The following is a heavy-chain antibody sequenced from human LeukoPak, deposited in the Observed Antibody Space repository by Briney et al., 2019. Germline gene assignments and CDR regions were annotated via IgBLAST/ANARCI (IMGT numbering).Heavy chain of an antibody. CDR3: ARDVVVVPAAIHYGMDV. CDR2: INHSGRA. V-gene: IGHV4-34*01. D-gene: IGHD2-2*01. Sequence: SEALSLTCAVYGGSFSDYFWGWIRQPPGKGLEWIGEINHSGRAYYNPSLKSRVTISVDTSKNQSSLNLSSVTAADTAVSYCARDVVVVPAAIHYGMDVWGQGTTVTVSS. CDR1: GGSFSDYF. J-gene: IGHJ6*02.